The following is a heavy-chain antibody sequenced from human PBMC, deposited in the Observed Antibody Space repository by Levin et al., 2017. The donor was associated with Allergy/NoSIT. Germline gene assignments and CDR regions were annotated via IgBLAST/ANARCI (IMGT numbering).Heavy chain of an antibody. CDR2: INPNSGGT. V-gene: IGHV1-2*06. CDR1: GYTFTGYY. Sequence: GESLKISCKASGYTFTGYYMHWVRQAPGQGLEWMGRINPNSGGTNYAQKFQGRVTMTRDTSISTAYMELSRLRSDDTAVYYCARVGIGVASTDAFDIWGQGTMVTVSS. J-gene: IGHJ3*02. CDR3: ARVGIGVASTDAFDI. D-gene: IGHD2-21*01.